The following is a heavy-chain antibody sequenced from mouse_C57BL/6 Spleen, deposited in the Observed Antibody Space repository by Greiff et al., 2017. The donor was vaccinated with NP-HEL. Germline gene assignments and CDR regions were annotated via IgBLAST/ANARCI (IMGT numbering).Heavy chain of an antibody. Sequence: QVQLQQSGAELVKPGASVKISCKASGYAFSSYWMNWVKQRPGKGLEWIGQIYPGDGDTNYNGKFKGKATLTADKSSSTAYMQLSSLTSEDSAVYFCAREAQAPYYYAMDYWGQGTSVTVSS. J-gene: IGHJ4*01. CDR3: AREAQAPYYYAMDY. D-gene: IGHD3-2*02. V-gene: IGHV1-80*01. CDR1: GYAFSSYW. CDR2: IYPGDGDT.